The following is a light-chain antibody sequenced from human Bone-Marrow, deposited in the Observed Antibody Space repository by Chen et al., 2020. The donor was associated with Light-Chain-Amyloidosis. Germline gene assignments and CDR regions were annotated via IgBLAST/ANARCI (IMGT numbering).Light chain of an antibody. Sequence: SYVLTQPSSVSVAPGQTATIACGGNNIGSTSVHWYQQTPGQAPLLVVYDDRDRPSGIPERLSGSNSGNTATLTISRVEAGEEADYYCQVWDRSSDRPVFGGGTKLTVL. CDR2: DDR. CDR1: NIGSTS. CDR3: QVWDRSSDRPV. V-gene: IGLV3-21*02. J-gene: IGLJ3*02.